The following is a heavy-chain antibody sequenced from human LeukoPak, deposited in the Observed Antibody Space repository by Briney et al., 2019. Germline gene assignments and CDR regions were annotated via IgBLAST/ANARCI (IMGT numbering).Heavy chain of an antibody. Sequence: SETLSLTCTVSGGSINNYYWSWIRQPPGKGLEWIGYIYYSGSTNYNPSLKSRVTISVDTSKNQFSLKLNSVTAADTAVYYCARDRITMVRGALRYYGMDVWGQGTTVIVSS. CDR1: GGSINNYY. J-gene: IGHJ6*02. V-gene: IGHV4-59*01. D-gene: IGHD3-10*01. CDR3: ARDRITMVRGALRYYGMDV. CDR2: IYYSGST.